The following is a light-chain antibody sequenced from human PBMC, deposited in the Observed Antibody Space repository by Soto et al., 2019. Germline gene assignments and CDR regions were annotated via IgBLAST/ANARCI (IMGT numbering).Light chain of an antibody. V-gene: IGKV1-39*01. CDR3: QQSYNSPPT. CDR2: AAS. Sequence: DIQMTQSPSSLSPSLGAAVTFTCRAGPSIGTYLSWYQLKPGKPPRLLIYAASSLQTGVPSRFSGSGSGTDFTLTITGLQPEDFATYSCQQSYNSPPTFGQGTRV. CDR1: PSIGTY. J-gene: IGKJ1*01.